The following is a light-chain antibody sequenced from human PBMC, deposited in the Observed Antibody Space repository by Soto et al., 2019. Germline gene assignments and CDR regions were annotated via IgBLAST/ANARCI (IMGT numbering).Light chain of an antibody. V-gene: IGKV1-8*01. Sequence: AIRITQSPSSFSASTGDRVTITCRASQSIGTYLAWYQQILGRAPKPMIFAALTLKRGVPSRFRGSGSGTDFTLTISCLQSEDFATYYCQKYYIYPPTFGGGTKVEIK. CDR2: AAL. CDR1: QSIGTY. J-gene: IGKJ4*01. CDR3: QKYYIYPPT.